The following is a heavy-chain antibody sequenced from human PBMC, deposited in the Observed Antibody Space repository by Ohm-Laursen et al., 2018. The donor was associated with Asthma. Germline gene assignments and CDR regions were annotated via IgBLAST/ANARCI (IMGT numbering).Heavy chain of an antibody. CDR3: ARIGPEWELPGREYSLHH. CDR1: GFTFSSYS. Sequence: SLRLSCAASGFTFSSYSMNWVRQAPGKGLDWVSSITSSSTYIYYADSVKGRFTISRDNARNSVYLQMNSLRAEDTALYYCARIGPEWELPGREYSLHHWGEGTLVTVSS. D-gene: IGHD1-26*01. J-gene: IGHJ1*01. V-gene: IGHV3-21*01. CDR2: ITSSSTYI.